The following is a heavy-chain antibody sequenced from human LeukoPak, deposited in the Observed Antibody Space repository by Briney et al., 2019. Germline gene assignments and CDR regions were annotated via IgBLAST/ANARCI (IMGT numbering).Heavy chain of an antibody. CDR1: GFTVSSDY. J-gene: IGHJ6*03. Sequence: GGSLRLSCAASGFTVSSDYMSWVRQAPGKGLEWVSVIYTGGSTYYADSVKGRFTISRDNSKNTLYLQMNSLRAEDTAVYYCARVRPYPIIDVWGKGTTVTVSS. D-gene: IGHD6-6*01. V-gene: IGHV3-53*01. CDR2: IYTGGST. CDR3: ARVRPYPIIDV.